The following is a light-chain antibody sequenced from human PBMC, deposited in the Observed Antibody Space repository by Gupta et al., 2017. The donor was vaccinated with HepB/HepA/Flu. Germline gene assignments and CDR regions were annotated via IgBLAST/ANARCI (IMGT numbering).Light chain of an antibody. V-gene: IGLV1-47*01. CDR1: SSNIGSNY. CDR3: AAWDDSLSGPV. CDR2: RNN. J-gene: IGLJ2*01. Sequence: QPVLTQPPSASGTPGQRVILSCPGSSSNIGSNYVYWYQQLPGTAPKLLIYRNNQRPSGVPDRFSGSKSGTSASLAISGLRSEDEADYYCAAWDDSLSGPVFGGGTKLTVL.